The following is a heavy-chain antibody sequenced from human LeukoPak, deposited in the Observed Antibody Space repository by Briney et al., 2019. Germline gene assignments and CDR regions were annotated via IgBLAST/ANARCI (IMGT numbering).Heavy chain of an antibody. J-gene: IGHJ6*04. Sequence: SETLSLTCAVYGGPVSEYHWNWVRQAPGKGLEWIGEINHSGSTDYNPSLRSRVTISADTSKKQFSLTLTSVTAADTGVYYCASGLVIFSDPVHYYYGMDVWGTGTTVTVSS. V-gene: IGHV4-34*01. D-gene: IGHD2-21*01. CDR3: ASGLVIFSDPVHYYYGMDV. CDR2: INHSGST. CDR1: GGPVSEYH.